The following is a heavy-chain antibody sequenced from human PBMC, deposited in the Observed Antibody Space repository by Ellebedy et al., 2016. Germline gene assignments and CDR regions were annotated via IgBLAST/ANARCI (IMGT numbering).Heavy chain of an antibody. CDR3: ARDERIAAQPYYMDG. V-gene: IGHV1-18*01. J-gene: IGHJ6*03. CDR2: ISAYNGNT. Sequence: ASVKVSXKASGYTFTSYGISWVRQAPGQGLEWMGWISAYNGNTNYAQKLQGRVTMTTDTSTSTAYMELSSLRSEDTAVYYCARDERIAAQPYYMDGWGKGTTVTVSS. D-gene: IGHD6-6*01. CDR1: GYTFTSYG.